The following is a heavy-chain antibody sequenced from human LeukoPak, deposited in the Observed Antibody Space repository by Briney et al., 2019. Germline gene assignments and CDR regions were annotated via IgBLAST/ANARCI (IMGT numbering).Heavy chain of an antibody. CDR1: GGTFSSYA. V-gene: IGHV1-69*13. CDR2: IIPIFGTA. CDR3: ARAGANYCSSTSCYHYYYYMDV. J-gene: IGHJ6*03. D-gene: IGHD2-2*01. Sequence: SVKVSCKASGGTFSSYAISWVRQAPGQGLEWMGGIIPIFGTAIYAQKFQDRVTITADESTSTAYMELSSLRSEDTAVYYCARAGANYCSSTSCYHYYYYMDVWGKGTTVTVSS.